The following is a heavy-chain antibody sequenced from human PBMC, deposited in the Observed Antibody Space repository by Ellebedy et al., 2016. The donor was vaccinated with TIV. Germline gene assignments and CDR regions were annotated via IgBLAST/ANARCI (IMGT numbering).Heavy chain of an antibody. CDR2: ITPGGRSE. CDR1: GLTFADYS. J-gene: IGHJ4*02. CDR3: AGGPDDASSFFFDI. D-gene: IGHD3-16*01. Sequence: GGSLRLSXAASGLTFADYSVSWIRQAPGKGLEWVSHITPGGRSEFFAASMKGRFTVSRDDAKNSVFLQMNSLRAEDTAVYFCAGGPDDASSFFFDIWGRGTLVTVSS. V-gene: IGHV3-11*01.